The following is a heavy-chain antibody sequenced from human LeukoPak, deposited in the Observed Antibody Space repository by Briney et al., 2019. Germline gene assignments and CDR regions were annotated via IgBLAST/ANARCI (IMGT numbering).Heavy chain of an antibody. CDR2: TNHSGST. CDR1: GGSFSGYY. CDR3: ASSYGGNSGY. V-gene: IGHV4-34*01. J-gene: IGHJ4*02. D-gene: IGHD4-23*01. Sequence: SETLSLTCAVYGGSFSGYYWSWIRQPPGKGLEWIGETNHSGSTNYNPSLKSRVTISVDTSKNQFSLKLSSVTAADTAVYYCASSYGGNSGYWGQGTLVTVSS.